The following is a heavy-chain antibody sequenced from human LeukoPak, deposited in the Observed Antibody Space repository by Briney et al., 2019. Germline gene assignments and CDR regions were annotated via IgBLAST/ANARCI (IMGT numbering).Heavy chain of an antibody. J-gene: IGHJ4*02. CDR2: ISYDGSNK. D-gene: IGHD3-22*01. Sequence: GGSLRLSCAASGFTFSSYGMHWVRQAPGEGREWVAVISYDGSNKYYADSVKGRFTISRDNSKNTLYLQMNSLRAEDTAVYYCAKAHYYDSSGPPDYWGQGTLVTVSS. CDR1: GFTFSSYG. V-gene: IGHV3-30*18. CDR3: AKAHYYDSSGPPDY.